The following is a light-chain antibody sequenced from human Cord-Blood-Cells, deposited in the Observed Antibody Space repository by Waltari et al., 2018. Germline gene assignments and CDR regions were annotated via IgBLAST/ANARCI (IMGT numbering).Light chain of an antibody. CDR1: SSDVGRYNL. CDR2: EGS. Sequence: QSALTQPASVSGSHGQSITISCTGTSSDVGRYNLVSWYQHHPGKAPKLMIYEGSKRPSGVSNRFSGSKSGNTASLTISGLQAEDEADYYCCSYAGSSTFVVFGGGTKLTVL. J-gene: IGLJ2*01. CDR3: CSYAGSSTFVV. V-gene: IGLV2-23*01.